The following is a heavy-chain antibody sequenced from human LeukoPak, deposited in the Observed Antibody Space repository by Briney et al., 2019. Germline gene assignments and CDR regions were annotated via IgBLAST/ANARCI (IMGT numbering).Heavy chain of an antibody. Sequence: PGGSLRLSCAASGFTFSIYSMDWVRQAPGKGLEWVSSISSSGSYIYYADSLKGRFTISRDNSKNTVYLQMKSLRAEDTAVYYCAKSSRPVTAMAFFDYWGQGTLVTVSS. J-gene: IGHJ4*02. CDR2: ISSSGSYI. CDR3: AKSSRPVTAMAFFDY. CDR1: GFTFSIYS. D-gene: IGHD5-18*01. V-gene: IGHV3-21*04.